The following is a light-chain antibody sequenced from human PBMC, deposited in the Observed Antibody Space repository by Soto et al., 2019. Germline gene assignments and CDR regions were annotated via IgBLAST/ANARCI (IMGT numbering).Light chain of an antibody. CDR1: SSDVGGYNY. Sequence: QSALTQPASVSGSPGQSITISCTGTSSDVGGYNYVSWYQQHPGKAPKLMIYDVCNRPSGVSNRFSGSKSGNTASLTISGLQAEDEADYYCSSYTSSSTLDVVFGGGTKVTVL. CDR2: DVC. V-gene: IGLV2-14*01. CDR3: SSYTSSSTLDVV. J-gene: IGLJ2*01.